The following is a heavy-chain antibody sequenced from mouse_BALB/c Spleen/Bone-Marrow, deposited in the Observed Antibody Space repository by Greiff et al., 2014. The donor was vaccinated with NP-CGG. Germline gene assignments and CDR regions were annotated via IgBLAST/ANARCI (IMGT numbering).Heavy chain of an antibody. CDR1: GFSLTGFG. J-gene: IGHJ4*01. Sequence: VQLVESGPGLVAPSQSLSITCTVSGFSLTGFGINWIRQPPGKGLEWLGMIWGDGTTDYNSALKSRLSIKKDNSKSQVFLKMNSLQAGDTARYYCAREKYGNYHAMDYWGQGTSVTVSS. CDR3: AREKYGNYHAMDY. D-gene: IGHD2-10*02. V-gene: IGHV2-6-7*01. CDR2: IWGDGTT.